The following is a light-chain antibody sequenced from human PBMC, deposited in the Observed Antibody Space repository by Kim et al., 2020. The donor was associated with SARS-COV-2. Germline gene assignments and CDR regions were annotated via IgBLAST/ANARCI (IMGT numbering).Light chain of an antibody. V-gene: IGLV2-11*01. CDR2: DVS. CDR1: STDVGGYNY. Sequence: QSALTQPRSVSGSPGQSVTISCTGTSTDVGGYNYVSWYQQRPGKAPKLMIYDVSKRPSGVLDRFSGSKSGNTASLTISGLQAEDEADYYCCSYAGSYTWVFGGGTQLTVL. CDR3: CSYAGSYTWV. J-gene: IGLJ3*02.